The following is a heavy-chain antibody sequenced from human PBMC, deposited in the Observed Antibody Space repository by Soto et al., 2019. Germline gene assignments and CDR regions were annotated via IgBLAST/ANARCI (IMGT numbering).Heavy chain of an antibody. V-gene: IGHV1-46*01. D-gene: IGHD6-25*01. CDR3: ARGDGYFGAGSTSYFDN. Sequence: QVQLVQSGAEVKKPGASVKVSCKASGYTFSSYYMHWVRQAPGHGLEWMGIINPSGDTTTYPQNFQGRVTMTRDTSTSRLYLELSSLRSEDTAVYYCARGDGYFGAGSTSYFDNWGQGTLVTVSS. J-gene: IGHJ4*02. CDR2: INPSGDTT. CDR1: GYTFSSYY.